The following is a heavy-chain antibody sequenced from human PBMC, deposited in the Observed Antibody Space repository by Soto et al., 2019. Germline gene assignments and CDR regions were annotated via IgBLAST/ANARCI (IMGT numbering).Heavy chain of an antibody. CDR1: GFTFSSYA. Sequence: PGGSLRLSCAASGFTFSSYAMSWVRQAPGKGLEWVSAISGSGGSTYYADSVKGRFTISRDNSKNTLYLQMNSLRAEDTAVYYCCPVDGDYTSPGRFFWGQGTLVTGSS. V-gene: IGHV3-23*01. CDR3: CPVDGDYTSPGRFF. CDR2: ISGSGGST. D-gene: IGHD4-17*01. J-gene: IGHJ4*02.